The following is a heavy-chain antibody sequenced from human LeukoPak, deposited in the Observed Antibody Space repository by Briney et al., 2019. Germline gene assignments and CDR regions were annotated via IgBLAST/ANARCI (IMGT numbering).Heavy chain of an antibody. D-gene: IGHD2-15*01. Sequence: GGSLRLSCAASGFTFSSYNMNWVGQAPGGGLEWGSSISRTGSYIYYADSVKGRFTISRDNAQNSLYLQMNSLRVEDTAVYYCARVLETDCRGGSCYSGLDYWGQGTLVTVSS. V-gene: IGHV3-21*01. CDR2: ISRTGSYI. CDR1: GFTFSSYN. CDR3: ARVLETDCRGGSCYSGLDY. J-gene: IGHJ4*02.